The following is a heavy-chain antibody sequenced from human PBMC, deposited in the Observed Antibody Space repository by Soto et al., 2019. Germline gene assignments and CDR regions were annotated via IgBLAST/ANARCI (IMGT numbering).Heavy chain of an antibody. V-gene: IGHV3-30-3*01. J-gene: IGHJ3*02. CDR2: ISYDGSNK. Sequence: QVHLVESGGGVVQPGRSLKLSCAASGFTFSTYAMNRVRQAPGKGLEWVAVISYDGSNKYYADSVKGRFTISRDNSKNTLYLQMNSLRGEDTAVYYCARDQDDFDSSGSDAFDIWGQGTMVTVSS. D-gene: IGHD3-22*01. CDR1: GFTFSTYA. CDR3: ARDQDDFDSSGSDAFDI.